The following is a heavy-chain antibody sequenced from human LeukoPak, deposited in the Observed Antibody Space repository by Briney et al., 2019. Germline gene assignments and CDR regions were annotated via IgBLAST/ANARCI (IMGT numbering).Heavy chain of an antibody. CDR2: IYYSGGT. Sequence: SETLSLTCTVSGGSISSYYWSWIRQPPGKGLEWIGYIYYSGGTNYNPSLKSRVTISVDTSKNQFSLKLSSVTAADTAVYYCARGSYGDIFDYWGQGTLVTVSS. J-gene: IGHJ4*02. D-gene: IGHD4-17*01. CDR3: ARGSYGDIFDY. CDR1: GGSISSYY. V-gene: IGHV4-59*01.